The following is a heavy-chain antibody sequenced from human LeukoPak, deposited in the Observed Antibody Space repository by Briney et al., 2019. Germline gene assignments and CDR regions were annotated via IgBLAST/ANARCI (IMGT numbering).Heavy chain of an antibody. J-gene: IGHJ4*02. D-gene: IGHD2-21*02. CDR2: IYYSGST. CDR3: AVTASIDY. V-gene: IGHV4-39*01. Sequence: SETLSLTCTVSGGSISSSSYYWGWIRQPPGKGLEWIGSIYYSGSTYYNPPLKSRVTISVDTSKNQFSLKLSSVTAADTAVYYCAVTASIDYWGQGTLVTVSS. CDR1: GGSISSSSYY.